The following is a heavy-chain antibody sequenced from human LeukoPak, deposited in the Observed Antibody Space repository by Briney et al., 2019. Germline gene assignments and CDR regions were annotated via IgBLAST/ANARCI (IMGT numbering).Heavy chain of an antibody. J-gene: IGHJ4*02. D-gene: IGHD3-22*01. CDR3: ARITYYYDSSGEIDY. Sequence: ASVKVSCKASGYTFTGYYMHWVRQAPGQGLEWMGWINPNSGGTNYAQKFQGRVTMTRDTSISTAYMELSRLRSDDTAVYYCARITYYYDSSGEIDYWGQGTLVTVSS. CDR1: GYTFTGYY. CDR2: INPNSGGT. V-gene: IGHV1-2*02.